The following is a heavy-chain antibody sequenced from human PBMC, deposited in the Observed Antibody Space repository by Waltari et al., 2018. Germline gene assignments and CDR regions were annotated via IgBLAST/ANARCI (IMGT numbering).Heavy chain of an antibody. CDR3: ATEGANSEFHY. V-gene: IGHV1-2*06. D-gene: IGHD3-16*01. J-gene: IGHJ4*02. Sequence: QVQLVQSGADVKTSGASVKVSCMTSGSAFLGYFIHWVRQAPGQGLEWVGRINPNSGATNYPQKFQDRVTISRDTSIRTVYMDLTRLTPDDTAIYYCATEGANSEFHYWGQGTLVNVSS. CDR2: INPNSGAT. CDR1: GSAFLGYF.